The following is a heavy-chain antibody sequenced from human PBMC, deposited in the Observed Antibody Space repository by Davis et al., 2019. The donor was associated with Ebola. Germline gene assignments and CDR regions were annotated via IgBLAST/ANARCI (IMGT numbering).Heavy chain of an antibody. CDR2: FFPGDSDT. CDR1: GYIFTNYW. V-gene: IGHV5-51*01. J-gene: IGHJ3*02. Sequence: PGGSLRLSCRGFGYIFTNYWIGWVRQMPGKGLEWIGTFFPGDSDTRHSPSFQGQVTFSADKSINTAYVQWRSLQASDSAIYYCARRDLSVGNGAFDIWGQGTMVTVSS. CDR3: ARRDLSVGNGAFDI. D-gene: IGHD3-16*02.